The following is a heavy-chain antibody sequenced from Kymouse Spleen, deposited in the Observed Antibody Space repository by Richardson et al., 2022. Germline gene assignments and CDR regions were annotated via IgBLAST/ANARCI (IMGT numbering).Heavy chain of an antibody. D-gene: IGHD3-10*01. J-gene: IGHJ6*02. Sequence: QVQLQQWGAGLLKPSETLSLTCAVYGGSFSGYYWSWIRQPPGKGLEWIGEINHSGSTNYNPSLKSRVTISVDTSKNQFSLKLSSVTAADTAVYYCARGRVWFGELLYPTTVWTSGAKGPRSPSPQ. CDR2: INHSGST. CDR1: GGSFSGYY. CDR3: ARGRVWFGELLYPTTVWTS. V-gene: IGHV4-34*01.